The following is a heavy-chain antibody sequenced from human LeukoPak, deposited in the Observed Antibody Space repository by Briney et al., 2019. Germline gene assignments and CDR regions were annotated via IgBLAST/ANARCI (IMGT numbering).Heavy chain of an antibody. D-gene: IGHD3-3*01. CDR3: VRHFSYYDFWSGFDL. V-gene: IGHV4-39*01. J-gene: IGHJ5*02. Sequence: PSQTLSLTCTVSGGSISSGGYYWSGIRQPPGKGLEWIGSMYYGGSTYDNPSLKSRVTVSVDTSKNQFSLKLSSVTAADTAVYYCVRHFSYYDFWSGFDLWGQGTLVTVSS. CDR1: GGSISSGGYY. CDR2: MYYGGST.